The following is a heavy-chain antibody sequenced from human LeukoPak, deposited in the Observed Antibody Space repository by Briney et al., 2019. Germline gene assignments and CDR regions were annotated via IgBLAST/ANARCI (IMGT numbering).Heavy chain of an antibody. CDR1: GGSISSYY. V-gene: IGHV4-59*01. J-gene: IGHJ4*02. CDR3: ARRSDY. CDR2: IYYSGST. Sequence: SETLSLTCTVSGGSISSYYWSWIRQPSGKGLEWIGYIYYSGSTNYNPSLKSRVTISVDTSKNQFSLKLSSVTAADTAVYYCARRSDYWGQGTLVTVSS.